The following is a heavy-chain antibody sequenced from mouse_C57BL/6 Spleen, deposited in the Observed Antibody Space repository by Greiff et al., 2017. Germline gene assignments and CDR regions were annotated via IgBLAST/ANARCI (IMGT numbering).Heavy chain of an antibody. J-gene: IGHJ1*03. CDR2: ISSGGSYT. D-gene: IGHD1-1*01. V-gene: IGHV5-6*01. Sequence: EVMLVESGGDLVKPGGSLKLSCAASGFTFSSYGMSWVRQTPDKRLEWVATISSGGSYTYYPDSVKGRFTISRDNAKNTLYLQMSSLKSEDTAMYYCARHVYGSSLRYFDVWGTGTTVTVSS. CDR3: ARHVYGSSLRYFDV. CDR1: GFTFSSYG.